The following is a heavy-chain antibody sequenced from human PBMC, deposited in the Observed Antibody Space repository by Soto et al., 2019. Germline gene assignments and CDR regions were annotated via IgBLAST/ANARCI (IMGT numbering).Heavy chain of an antibody. D-gene: IGHD2-21*02. CDR3: TRDPEGDLDFDY. V-gene: IGHV3-48*02. CDR1: GFIFSDYG. Sequence: EVHLVESGGGLVQPGGSLRLSCAASGFIFSDYGLTWVRQAPGKGLEWVSHINAPSTSTLYADSVRGRFTISRDNAKNSVYLQMSSLSDEDTAAYYCTRDPEGDLDFDYWGQGTLVTVSS. CDR2: INAPSTST. J-gene: IGHJ4*02.